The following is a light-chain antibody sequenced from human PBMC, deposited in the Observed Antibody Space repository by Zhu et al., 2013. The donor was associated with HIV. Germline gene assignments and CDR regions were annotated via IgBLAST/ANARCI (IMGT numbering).Light chain of an antibody. CDR1: QSVLYSSNNKNY. J-gene: IGKJ4*01. CDR3: QQYGSSPLT. CDR2: WAS. Sequence: DIVMTQSPDSLAVSLGERATINCKSSQSVLYSSNNKNYLAWYQQNPGQPPKLLIYWASTRESGVPDRFSGSGSGTDFTLSITRLEPEDLAVYYCQQYGSSPLTFGGGTTLELK. V-gene: IGKV4-1*01.